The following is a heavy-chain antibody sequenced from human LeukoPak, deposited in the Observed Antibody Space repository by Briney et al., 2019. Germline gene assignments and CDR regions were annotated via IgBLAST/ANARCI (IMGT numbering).Heavy chain of an antibody. CDR2: IKSDGSGT. J-gene: IGHJ4*02. V-gene: IGHV3-74*01. Sequence: PGGSLRLSCAASGFTFSTYWMHWVRQAPGKGLVWVSRIKSDGSGTSYADSVKGRFTISRDNSKNTLYLQMNSLRAEDTAVYYCAKEAIAVAAPQDYWGQGTLVTVSS. D-gene: IGHD6-19*01. CDR1: GFTFSTYW. CDR3: AKEAIAVAAPQDY.